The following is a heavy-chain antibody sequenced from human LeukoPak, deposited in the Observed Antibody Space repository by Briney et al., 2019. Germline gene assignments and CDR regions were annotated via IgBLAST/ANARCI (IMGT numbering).Heavy chain of an antibody. CDR2: INYSGNT. CDR1: GGSFSTYS. CDR3: ARHRWSNAFDI. D-gene: IGHD2-15*01. V-gene: IGHV4-34*01. J-gene: IGHJ3*02. Sequence: SETLSLTCAVYGGSFSTYSWSWIRQPPGKGLEWIGDINYSGNTNYNPSFKSRVIASIDTSKDQFSLKLNSVTAGDTAVYYCARHRWSNAFDIWGQGTMVTVSS.